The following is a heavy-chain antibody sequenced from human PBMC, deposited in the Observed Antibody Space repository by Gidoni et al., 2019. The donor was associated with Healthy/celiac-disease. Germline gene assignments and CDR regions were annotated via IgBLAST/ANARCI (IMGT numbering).Heavy chain of an antibody. J-gene: IGHJ4*02. CDR3: ASEGPDYGDYDDGSAFDY. V-gene: IGHV1-69*01. CDR2: IIPIFGTA. Sequence: QVQLVQSGAEVKKPGSSVKVSCKASGGTFSSYAISWVRQAPGQGLEWMGGIIPIFGTANYAQKFQGRVTITADESTSTAYMELSSLRSEDTAVYYCASEGPDYGDYDDGSAFDYWGQGTLVTVSS. CDR1: GGTFSSYA. D-gene: IGHD4-17*01.